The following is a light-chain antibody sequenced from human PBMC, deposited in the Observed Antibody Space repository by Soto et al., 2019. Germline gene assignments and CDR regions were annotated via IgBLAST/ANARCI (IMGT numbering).Light chain of an antibody. CDR1: QSVSNK. CDR2: ATS. Sequence: EIVLTQSPATLSVSPGETVSLSCRASQSVSNKLAWFQQKPGQAPRLLMSATSTRATGIPARFSGSPPGTEFTLTVSSLQSEDFALYFCHQYDYWPFTFGGWTKGDIK. V-gene: IGKV3D-15*01. CDR3: HQYDYWPFT. J-gene: IGKJ4*01.